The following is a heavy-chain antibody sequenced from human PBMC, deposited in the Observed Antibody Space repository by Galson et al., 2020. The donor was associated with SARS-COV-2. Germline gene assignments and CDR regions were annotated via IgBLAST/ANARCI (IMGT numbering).Heavy chain of an antibody. CDR3: ATGSVAAAATWFDP. V-gene: IGHV1-24*01. J-gene: IGHJ5*02. D-gene: IGHD2-15*01. Sequence: ASVKVSCKVSGYTLTDLSMHWVRQAPGKGLEWMGGFDPEDGETIYAQKFQGRVTMTEDTSTDTAYMELSSLRSEDTAVYYCATGSVAAAATWFDPWGQGTLVTVSS. CDR2: FDPEDGET. CDR1: GYTLTDLS.